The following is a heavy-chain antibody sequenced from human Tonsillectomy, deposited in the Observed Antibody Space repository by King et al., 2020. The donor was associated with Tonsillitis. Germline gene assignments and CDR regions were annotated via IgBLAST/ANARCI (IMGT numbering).Heavy chain of an antibody. CDR2: IKQDGGEK. V-gene: IGHV3-7*03. CDR1: GFTFSSYW. Sequence: VQLVESGGGLVQPGGSLRLSCAASGFTFSSYWMSWVRQAPGKGLEWVANIKQDGGEKYYVDSVKGRFTISRDNAKNSLYLQMNSLRAEDTAVYYCARVVVPARGSNWFDPWGQGTLVTVSS. J-gene: IGHJ5*02. CDR3: ARVVVPARGSNWFDP. D-gene: IGHD2-15*01.